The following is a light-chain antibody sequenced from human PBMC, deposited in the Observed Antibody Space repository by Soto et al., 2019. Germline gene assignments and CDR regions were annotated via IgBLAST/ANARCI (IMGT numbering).Light chain of an antibody. V-gene: IGKV2-24*01. Sequence: DIMLTQTALSSPVTLGQPASISCRSSQSLVHGDGNTYLSWLHQRPGQPPRLLLYKISTRFSGVPDRCSGSGARTDFTLKISRVEAEDVVVYYCMQATQLPWTFGQGTKVEIK. CDR2: KIS. CDR3: MQATQLPWT. CDR1: QSLVHGDGNTY. J-gene: IGKJ1*01.